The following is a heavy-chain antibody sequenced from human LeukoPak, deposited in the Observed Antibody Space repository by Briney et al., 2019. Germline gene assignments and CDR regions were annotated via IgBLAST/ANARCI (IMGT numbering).Heavy chain of an antibody. CDR3: AKGDSSGYYYRGIYYFDY. CDR1: GFTFSSYA. V-gene: IGHV3-23*01. Sequence: GGSLRLSCAASGFTFSSYAMSWVRQAPGKGLEWVSAISGSGGSTYYADSVKGRLTISRDNSKNTLYLQMNSLRAEDTAVYYCAKGDSSGYYYRGIYYFDYWGQGTLVTVSS. CDR2: ISGSGGST. J-gene: IGHJ4*02. D-gene: IGHD3-22*01.